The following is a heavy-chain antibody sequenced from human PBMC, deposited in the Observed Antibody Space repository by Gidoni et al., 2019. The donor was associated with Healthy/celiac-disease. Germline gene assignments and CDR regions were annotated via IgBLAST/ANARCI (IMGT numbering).Heavy chain of an antibody. Sequence: QLQLQESGPGLVKPSETLSLTCTVSGGSISSSSCYWGWIRQPPGKGLEWIGSIYCSGSTYYNPSLKSRVTISVDTSKNQFSLKLSSVTAADTAVYYCATLKWSTYGMDVWGQGTTVTVSS. CDR1: GGSISSSSCY. V-gene: IGHV4-39*01. D-gene: IGHD2-15*01. J-gene: IGHJ6*02. CDR3: ATLKWSTYGMDV. CDR2: IYCSGST.